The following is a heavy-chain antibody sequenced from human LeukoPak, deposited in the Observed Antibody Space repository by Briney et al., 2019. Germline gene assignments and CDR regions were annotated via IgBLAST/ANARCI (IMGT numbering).Heavy chain of an antibody. CDR2: IYYSGST. CDR1: GGAISSSSYY. D-gene: IGHD3-16*01. Sequence: SETLSLTCTVSGGAISSSSYYWGWIRQPSGKGLEWIGSIYYSGSTYYNPSLKRRVTISVDTSKNQFSLKLSSVTAADTAVYYCARLRALRWGGVAYWGQGTLVTVSS. V-gene: IGHV4-39*01. CDR3: ARLRALRWGGVAY. J-gene: IGHJ4*02.